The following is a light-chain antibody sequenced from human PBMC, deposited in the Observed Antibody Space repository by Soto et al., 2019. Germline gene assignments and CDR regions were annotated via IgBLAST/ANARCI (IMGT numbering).Light chain of an antibody. CDR3: QQSFTAPIT. J-gene: IGKJ5*01. Sequence: EIQMTQSPSSLSASVGDRVTITCRASQSISSYLNWYQQKPGKAPKLLIYAASSLQSGVPSRFSGSGSGTDFTLTISSLQPEHSATYYCQQSFTAPITSGQGTPLEI. V-gene: IGKV1-39*01. CDR2: AAS. CDR1: QSISSY.